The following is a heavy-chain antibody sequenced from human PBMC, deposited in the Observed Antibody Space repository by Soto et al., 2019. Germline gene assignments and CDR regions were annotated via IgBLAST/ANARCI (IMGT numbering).Heavy chain of an antibody. CDR1: GYTFTSYY. Sequence: QVQLVQSGAEVKKPGASVKVSCKASGYTFTSYYMHWVRQAPGQGLEWMGIINPSGGSTSYAQKFQGRGTMTRDTSTSTVYMELSSLRSEDTAVYYCARERTDCGGDCYPHDAFDIWGQGTMVTVSS. J-gene: IGHJ3*02. D-gene: IGHD2-21*02. CDR2: INPSGGST. V-gene: IGHV1-46*01. CDR3: ARERTDCGGDCYPHDAFDI.